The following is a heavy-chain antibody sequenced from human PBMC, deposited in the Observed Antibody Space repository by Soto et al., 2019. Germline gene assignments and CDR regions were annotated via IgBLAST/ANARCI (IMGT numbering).Heavy chain of an antibody. CDR1: GFTFIDHD. CDR3: ARAGFAHGLDV. CDR2: SRNKGNNYAT. Sequence: EMQLVESGGGSVQPGRSLRLSCVVSGFTFIDHDLDWVRQAPGKGLEWVGRSRNKGNNYATVYAASVKGRFTVSRDESNNSFYLQMNSLKTEDTAVYSCARAGFAHGLDVWGQGTTVTVSS. D-gene: IGHD6-25*01. J-gene: IGHJ6*02. V-gene: IGHV3-72*01.